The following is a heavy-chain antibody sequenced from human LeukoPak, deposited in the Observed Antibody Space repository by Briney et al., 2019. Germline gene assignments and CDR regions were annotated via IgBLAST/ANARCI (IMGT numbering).Heavy chain of an antibody. Sequence: QSGGSLRLSCAASGFTVSSNYMTWVRQAPGKGLEWVSYITFTSSTIHYADSVKGRFTISRDNAKNSLYLQMNSLRAEDTAVYYCARDLQCGGDCHYDAFDIWGQGTMVTVSS. CDR1: GFTVSSNY. J-gene: IGHJ3*02. CDR3: ARDLQCGGDCHYDAFDI. V-gene: IGHV3-48*01. D-gene: IGHD2-21*02. CDR2: ITFTSSTI.